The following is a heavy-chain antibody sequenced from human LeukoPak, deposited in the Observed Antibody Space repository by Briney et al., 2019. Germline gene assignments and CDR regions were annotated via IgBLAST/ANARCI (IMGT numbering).Heavy chain of an antibody. CDR2: INPSGGST. CDR1: GYTFTIFY. V-gene: IGHV1-46*01. J-gene: IGHJ4*02. CDR3: ARAYGDYDY. Sequence: GASVKVSCKASGYTFTIFYMHLVRQSPGQGLEWMGIINPSGGSTSYAHKFQGRVTMTRHTSTSTVYMELSSLRSEDTAVYYCARAYGDYDYWGQRTLVTVSS. D-gene: IGHD4-17*01.